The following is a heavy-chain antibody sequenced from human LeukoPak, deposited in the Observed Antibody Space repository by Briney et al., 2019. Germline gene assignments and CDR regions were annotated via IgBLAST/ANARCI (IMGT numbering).Heavy chain of an antibody. D-gene: IGHD6-13*01. CDR2: INSDGSST. CDR1: GFTFSSYW. Sequence: GGSLRLSCAASGFTFSSYWMHWVRQAPGKGLVWVSRINSDGSSTSYADSVKGRFTISRDNAKNSLYLQMNSLRAEDMALYYCAKIAAAGTGDAFDIWGQGTMVTVSS. J-gene: IGHJ3*02. V-gene: IGHV3-74*01. CDR3: AKIAAAGTGDAFDI.